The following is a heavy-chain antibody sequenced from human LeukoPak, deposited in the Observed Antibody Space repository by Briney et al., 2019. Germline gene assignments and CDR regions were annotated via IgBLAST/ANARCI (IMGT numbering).Heavy chain of an antibody. D-gene: IGHD2-2*01. Sequence: GGSLRLSCAASGFTFSSYAMSWVRQAPGKGLEWVSAISGSGGSTYYADSVKGRFTISRDNAKNTLYLQMNSLRAEDTAVYYCARGPIVVVPAASYMDVWGKGTAVTIS. J-gene: IGHJ6*03. CDR2: ISGSGGST. V-gene: IGHV3-23*01. CDR1: GFTFSSYA. CDR3: ARGPIVVVPAASYMDV.